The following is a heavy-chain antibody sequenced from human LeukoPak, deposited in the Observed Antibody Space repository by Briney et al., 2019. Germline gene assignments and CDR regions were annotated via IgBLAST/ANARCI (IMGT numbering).Heavy chain of an antibody. CDR1: GFTFSSYG. D-gene: IGHD3-22*01. Sequence: PGRSLRLSCAASGFTFSSYGMHWVRQAPGKGLEWVAVIWYDGSNKYYADSVKGRFTISRDNSKNTLYLQMNSLRAEDTAVYYCARDLGDSSGYPTYYFDYWGQGTLVTVSS. J-gene: IGHJ4*02. CDR3: ARDLGDSSGYPTYYFDY. V-gene: IGHV3-33*01. CDR2: IWYDGSNK.